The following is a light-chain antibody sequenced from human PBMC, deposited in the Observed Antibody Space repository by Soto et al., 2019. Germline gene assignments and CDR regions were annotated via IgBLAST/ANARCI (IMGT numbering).Light chain of an antibody. CDR1: QTISSV. CDR3: QQSYSTPPIT. J-gene: IGKJ5*01. CDR2: TTS. V-gene: IGKV1-39*01. Sequence: DIQMTQSPSPLSASVRDRVTITCRTSQTISSVLNWYQHKPGNAPKLLIYTTSTLRSGVPSIFRGSGSGTHYILTITNVQPEDFATYYCQQSYSTPPITFGQGTRLDI.